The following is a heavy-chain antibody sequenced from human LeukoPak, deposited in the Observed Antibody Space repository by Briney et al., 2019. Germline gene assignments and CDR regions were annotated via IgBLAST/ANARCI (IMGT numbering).Heavy chain of an antibody. Sequence: PSETLSLTCTVSGASISGYFWTWLRRPAGKGLQWIGRIYSTGTTDFNPSPKSRVTMSIDTSENQFYLKLKSVTAADTAVYYCARRWANGYYYYYGMDVWGQGTTVTVSS. D-gene: IGHD1-1*01. V-gene: IGHV4-4*07. CDR1: GASISGYF. J-gene: IGHJ6*02. CDR2: IYSTGTT. CDR3: ARRWANGYYYYYGMDV.